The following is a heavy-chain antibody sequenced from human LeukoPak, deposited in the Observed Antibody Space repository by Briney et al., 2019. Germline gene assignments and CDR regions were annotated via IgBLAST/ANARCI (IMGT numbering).Heavy chain of an antibody. D-gene: IGHD6-6*01. CDR1: GFTFRSYW. V-gene: IGHV3-7*03. CDR3: ARFSLAARPY. J-gene: IGHJ4*02. CDR2: IKEDGSEK. Sequence: PGGSLRLSCAASGFTFRSYWMSWVRQAPGKGLEWVANIKEDGSEKYYVDSVKGRFTISRDNAKNSLYMQMNSLRAEDTAVYYRARFSLAARPYWGQGTLVTVSS.